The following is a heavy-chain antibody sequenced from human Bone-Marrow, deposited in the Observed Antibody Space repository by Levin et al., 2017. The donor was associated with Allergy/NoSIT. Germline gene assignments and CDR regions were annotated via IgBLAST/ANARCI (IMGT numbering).Heavy chain of an antibody. V-gene: IGHV3-53*01. CDR3: ARDWPFGSGPYDAFDI. CDR1: GFTMSSNY. J-gene: IGHJ3*02. Sequence: QSGGSLRLSCTASGFTMSSNYMSWVRQAPGKGLEWVSLIYTGGTTYYADSVKGRFTVSRDNSKNTLFLQMNSLSAEDTAVYYCARDWPFGSGPYDAFDIWGPGTMVTVSS. CDR2: IYTGGTT. D-gene: IGHD3-10*01.